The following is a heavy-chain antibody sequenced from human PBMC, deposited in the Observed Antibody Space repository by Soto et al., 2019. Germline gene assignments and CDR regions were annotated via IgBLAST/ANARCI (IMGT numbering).Heavy chain of an antibody. V-gene: IGHV4-59*01. Sequence: SETRRLTCTVCGGSISSYYWSWIRQHPGKGLEWIGYIYYSGRTNYNPSLKSRVTISVDTSKNQFSLKLSSVTAADTAVYYCARGMGNWNGNYYYYYGTDALGQGTTV. J-gene: IGHJ6*02. D-gene: IGHD1-20*01. CDR3: ARGMGNWNGNYYYYYGTDA. CDR2: IYYSGRT. CDR1: GGSISSYY.